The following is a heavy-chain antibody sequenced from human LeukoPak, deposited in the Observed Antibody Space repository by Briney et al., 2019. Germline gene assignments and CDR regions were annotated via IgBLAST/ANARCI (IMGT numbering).Heavy chain of an antibody. CDR1: GFTFSSYG. CDR3: AIGYCSSTSCHRIDY. V-gene: IGHV3-30*03. D-gene: IGHD2-2*01. J-gene: IGHJ4*02. Sequence: GRSLRLSCAASGFTFSSYGMHWVRQAPGKGLEWVAVISYDGSNKYYADSVKGRFTISRDNSKNTLYLQMNSLRAEDTAVYYCAIGYCSSTSCHRIDYWGQGTLVTVSS. CDR2: ISYDGSNK.